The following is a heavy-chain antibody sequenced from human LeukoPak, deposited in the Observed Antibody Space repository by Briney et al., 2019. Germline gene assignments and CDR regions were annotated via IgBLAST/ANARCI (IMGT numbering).Heavy chain of an antibody. CDR1: GFTFSTYE. CDR2: ISTSGGAI. Sequence: GGSLRLSCAASGFTFSTYEMNWVRQAPGKGLEWLSYISTSGGAIYYADSVKGRFTISRDNARNSLYLRMNSLRAEDTAVYYCAREGYGDYDTDAFTIWGQGTMVTISS. V-gene: IGHV3-48*03. CDR3: AREGYGDYDTDAFTI. J-gene: IGHJ3*02. D-gene: IGHD4-17*01.